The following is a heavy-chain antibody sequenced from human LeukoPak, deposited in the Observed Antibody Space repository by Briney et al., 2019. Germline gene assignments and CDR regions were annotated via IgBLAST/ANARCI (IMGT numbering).Heavy chain of an antibody. V-gene: IGHV1-69*13. Sequence: ALVKVSCKASGGTFCSYAISWVRQAPGQGLEWMGGITPMFGTANYAQKFQGRVTITADESTSTAYMELSSLRSEDTAVYYCVRDGSYYDSSGYYYLYWGQGTLVTVSS. CDR1: GGTFCSYA. CDR3: VRDGSYYDSSGYYYLY. D-gene: IGHD3-22*01. CDR2: ITPMFGTA. J-gene: IGHJ4*02.